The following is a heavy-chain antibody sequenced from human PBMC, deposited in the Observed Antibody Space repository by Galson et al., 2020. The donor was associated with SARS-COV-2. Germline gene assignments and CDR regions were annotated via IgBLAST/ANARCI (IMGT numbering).Heavy chain of an antibody. Sequence: GGSLRLSCAASGFTFSSYAMSWVRQAPGKGLEWVSAISGSGGSTYYADSVKGRFTISRDNSKNTLYLQMNSLRAEDTAVYYCAKDPVGEYSSSWYIHYYYGMDVWGQGTTVTVSS. V-gene: IGHV3-23*01. CDR2: ISGSGGST. J-gene: IGHJ6*02. CDR1: GFTFSSYA. CDR3: AKDPVGEYSSSWYIHYYYGMDV. D-gene: IGHD6-13*01.